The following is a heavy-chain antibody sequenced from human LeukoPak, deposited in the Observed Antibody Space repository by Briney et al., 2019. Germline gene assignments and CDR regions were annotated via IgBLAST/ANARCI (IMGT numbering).Heavy chain of an antibody. CDR1: GYTFSAYV. CDR2: INGANGET. D-gene: IGHD1-26*01. CDR3: ARGWWDLGEIPF. V-gene: IGHV1-3*01. Sequence: EASVKVSCKGSGYTFSAYVLHWVRQAPGQALEWMGWINGANGETRYSENFHGRVTISRDAAAKTSYMELSGLGPEDTAVYYCARGWWDLGEIPFRGQGTLVIVSS. J-gene: IGHJ4*02.